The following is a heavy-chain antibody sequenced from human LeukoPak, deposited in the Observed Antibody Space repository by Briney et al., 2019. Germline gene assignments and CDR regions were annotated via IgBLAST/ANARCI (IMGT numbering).Heavy chain of an antibody. D-gene: IGHD1-26*01. V-gene: IGHV3-7*01. J-gene: IGHJ4*02. Sequence: GGSLRLSCAASGFTFSSYWMGWVRQAPGKRLEWVANMNIDGSEKYYADSVKGRFTISRDNARNSVYLQMNGLRVEDTAVYYCARDPVEWELLLDYWGQGTLVTVSS. CDR3: ARDPVEWELLLDY. CDR1: GFTFSSYW. CDR2: MNIDGSEK.